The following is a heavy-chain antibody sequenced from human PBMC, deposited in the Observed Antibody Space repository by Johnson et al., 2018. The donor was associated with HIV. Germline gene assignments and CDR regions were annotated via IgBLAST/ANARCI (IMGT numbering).Heavy chain of an antibody. CDR1: YY. D-gene: IGHD6-6*01. CDR2: ISSSGSTI. J-gene: IGHJ3*02. CDR3: ARGGGIAARPRAFDI. V-gene: IGHV3-11*04. Sequence: YYMSWIRQAPGKWLEWVSYISSSGSTIYYADSVKGRFTISRDNAKNSLYLQMNSLRAEDTAVYYCARGGGIAARPRAFDIWGQGTMVTVSS.